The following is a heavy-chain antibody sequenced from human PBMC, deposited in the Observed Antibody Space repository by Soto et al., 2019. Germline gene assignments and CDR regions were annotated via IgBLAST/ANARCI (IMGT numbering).Heavy chain of an antibody. CDR3: ATTVAGTMLASFDY. D-gene: IGHD6-19*01. J-gene: IGHJ4*02. CDR1: GFTFSSYG. CDR2: ISYDGSNK. V-gene: IGHV3-30*03. Sequence: QVQLVESGGGVVQPGRSLRLSCAASGFTFSSYGMHWVRQAPGKGLEWVAVISYDGSNKYYADSVKGRLTISRDKSKNTLYLQMNSLRAEDTAVYYCATTVAGTMLASFDYWGQGTLVTVSS.